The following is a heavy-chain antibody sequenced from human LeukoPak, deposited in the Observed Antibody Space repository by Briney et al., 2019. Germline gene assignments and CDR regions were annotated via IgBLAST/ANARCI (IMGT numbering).Heavy chain of an antibody. CDR2: IYPGDSDT. CDR3: ARRRPSSSYYYGMDV. D-gene: IGHD6-13*01. Sequence: GESLKISCKGSGYSFTSYWIGWVRQMPGKGLGWMGVIYPGDSDTRYSPSFQGQVTISADKSISTAYLQWSSLKASDTAMYYCARRRPSSSYYYGMDVWGQGTTVTVSS. V-gene: IGHV5-51*01. J-gene: IGHJ6*02. CDR1: GYSFTSYW.